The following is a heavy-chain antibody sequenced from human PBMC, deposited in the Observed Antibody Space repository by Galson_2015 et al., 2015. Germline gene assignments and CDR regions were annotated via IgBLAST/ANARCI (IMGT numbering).Heavy chain of an antibody. D-gene: IGHD3-3*01. CDR2: ISSGSSYI. CDR1: GFTFSVYR. CDR3: ARLRGPPLRSLEWLAYMDV. Sequence: SLRLSCAASGFTFSVYRMNWVRQAPGKGLEWVSSISSGSSYIYYADSLKGRFTIPRDNAKNSLSLQMNSLRAEDTAVFYCARLRGPPLRSLEWLAYMDVWGKGTTVTVSS. J-gene: IGHJ6*03. V-gene: IGHV3-21*01.